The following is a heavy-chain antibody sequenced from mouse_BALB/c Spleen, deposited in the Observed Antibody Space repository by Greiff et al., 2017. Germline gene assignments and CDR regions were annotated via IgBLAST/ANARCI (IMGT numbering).Heavy chain of an antibody. D-gene: IGHD4-1*01. CDR3: TSQLTGTRGFAY. Sequence: QVQLKQPGAELVRPGASVKLSCKASGYTFTSYWINWVKQRPGQGLEWIGNIYPSDSYTNYNQKFKDKATLTVDKSSSTAYMQLSSPTSEDSAVYYCTSQLTGTRGFAYWGQGTLVTVSA. CDR2: IYPSDSYT. V-gene: IGHV1-69*02. CDR1: GYTFTSYW. J-gene: IGHJ3*01.